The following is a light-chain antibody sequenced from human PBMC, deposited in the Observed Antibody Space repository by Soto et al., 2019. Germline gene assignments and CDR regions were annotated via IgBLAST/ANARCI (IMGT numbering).Light chain of an antibody. J-gene: IGKJ1*01. V-gene: IGKV1-33*01. CDR1: QDISNY. CDR3: QQTYSAPPT. CDR2: DAS. Sequence: DIQMTQSPSSLSASVGDRVTITCQASQDISNYLNWCQQKPGKAPKLLIYDASNLETGVPSRFSGSGSGTDFTFTISSLQPEDIATYFCQQTYSAPPTFGQGTKVDI.